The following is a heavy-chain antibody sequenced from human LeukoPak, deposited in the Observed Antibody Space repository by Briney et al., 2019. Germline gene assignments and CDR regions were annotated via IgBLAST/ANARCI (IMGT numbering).Heavy chain of an antibody. CDR3: ARDWSSGIAAAALYYYYGVDV. CDR2: ISYYGSNK. CDR1: GFTFSSYA. D-gene: IGHD6-13*01. Sequence: GGSLRLSCAASGFTFSSYAMHWVRHAPGKGLEWVAVISYYGSNKYYADYVKGRFTISRDNSKNTLYLQMNSLRAEDTAVYYCARDWSSGIAAAALYYYYGVDVWGQGTTVTVSS. J-gene: IGHJ6*02. V-gene: IGHV3-30-3*01.